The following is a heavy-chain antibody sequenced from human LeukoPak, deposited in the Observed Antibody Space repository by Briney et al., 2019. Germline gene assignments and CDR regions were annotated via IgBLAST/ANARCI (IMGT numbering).Heavy chain of an antibody. CDR1: GGSESTYY. Sequence: SETLSLTCTASGGSESTYYWSWVRQAPGKGLEWLGHIYHNGGTNYNPSLRSRLSLSIDMSNNQFSLKVRSVTEADSGMYYCARGGDGSGSYYPDPFDYWGQGTLVTVSS. CDR3: ARGGDGSGSYYPDPFDY. D-gene: IGHD3-10*01. V-gene: IGHV4-59*02. CDR2: IYHNGGT. J-gene: IGHJ4*02.